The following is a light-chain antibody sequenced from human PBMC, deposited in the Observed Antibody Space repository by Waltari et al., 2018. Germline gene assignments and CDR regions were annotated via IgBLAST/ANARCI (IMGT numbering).Light chain of an antibody. V-gene: IGKV3-20*01. CDR1: QSLGKNY. Sequence: IVLTQSPGTLSLSPGDRASLSCKASQSLGKNYLAWYHPHPGQAPRLLIYGASSRAAGIPDRFSGSGSGTDFTLTISRLEPEDFAVYYCQQYASSVLYTFGQGTKLEIK. J-gene: IGKJ2*01. CDR2: GAS. CDR3: QQYASSVLYT.